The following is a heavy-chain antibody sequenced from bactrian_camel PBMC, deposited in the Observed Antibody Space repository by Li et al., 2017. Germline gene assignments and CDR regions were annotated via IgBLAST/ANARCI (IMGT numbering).Heavy chain of an antibody. CDR1: GFTFIDSD. D-gene: IGHD8*01. CDR3: ATDHRIGIPNWYEYNY. Sequence: HVQLVESGGGSVQAGETLRLSCTTSGFTFIDSDMAWFRQAPGKEREGVAAIHTGDGETWYANSVKGRFIISRDKTTNTVYLQMNSLKSEDSALYYCATDHRIGIPNWYEYNYWGQGTQVTVS. CDR2: IHTGDGET. J-gene: IGHJ4*01. V-gene: IGHV3S63*01.